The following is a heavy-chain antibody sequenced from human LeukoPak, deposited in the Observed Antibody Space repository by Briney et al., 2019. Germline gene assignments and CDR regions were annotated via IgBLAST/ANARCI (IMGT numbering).Heavy chain of an antibody. V-gene: IGHV1-69*04. CDR3: ARGDYSNYYYYGMDV. CDR1: GGTFGSYA. J-gene: IGHJ6*02. D-gene: IGHD4-4*01. CDR2: IIPILGIA. Sequence: GSSVKVSCKASGGTFGSYAISWVRQAPGQGLEWMGRIIPILGIANYAQKFQGRVTITADKSTSTAYMELSSLRSEDTAVYYCARGDYSNYYYYGMDVWGQGTTVTVSS.